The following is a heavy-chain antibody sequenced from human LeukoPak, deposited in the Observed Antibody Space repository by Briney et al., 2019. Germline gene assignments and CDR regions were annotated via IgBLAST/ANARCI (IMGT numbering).Heavy chain of an antibody. CDR2: INNSGST. D-gene: IGHD1-26*01. J-gene: IGHJ5*02. CDR1: GGSISSYY. V-gene: IGHV4-59*01. Sequence: SETLSLTCTVSGGSISSYYWSWIRQAPGKGLEWIGYINNSGSTKNNPSLESRVTISEDTSKNQFSLKLTSVTAADTAVYYCVRGGTNWFDPWGQGTLVTVSS. CDR3: VRGGTNWFDP.